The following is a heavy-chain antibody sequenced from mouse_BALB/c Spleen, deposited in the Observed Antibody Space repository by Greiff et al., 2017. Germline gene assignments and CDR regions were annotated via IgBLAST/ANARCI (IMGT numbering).Heavy chain of an antibody. J-gene: IGHJ3*01. D-gene: IGHD2-13*01. CDR3: ARDHCDGAY. CDR1: GFTFTDYY. Sequence: EVQLVESGGGLVQPGGSLRLSCATSGFTFTDYYMSWVRQPPGKALEWLGFIRNKANGYTTEYSASVKGRFTISRDNSQSILYLQMNTLRAEDSATYYWARDHCDGAYWGQGTLVTVSA. V-gene: IGHV7-3*02. CDR2: IRNKANGYTT.